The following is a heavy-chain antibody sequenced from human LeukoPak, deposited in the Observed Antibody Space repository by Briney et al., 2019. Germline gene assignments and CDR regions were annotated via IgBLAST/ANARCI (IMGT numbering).Heavy chain of an antibody. D-gene: IGHD3-10*01. V-gene: IGHV1-69*04. J-gene: IGHJ4*02. CDR2: IIPILGIA. CDR1: GGTFSSYA. Sequence: ASVKVSCKASGGTFSSYAISWVRQAPGQGLEWMGRIIPILGIANYAQKFQGRVTITADKSTSTAYMELRSLRSDDTAVYYCARDLITMVRGVIGYWGQGTLVTVSS. CDR3: ARDLITMVRGVIGY.